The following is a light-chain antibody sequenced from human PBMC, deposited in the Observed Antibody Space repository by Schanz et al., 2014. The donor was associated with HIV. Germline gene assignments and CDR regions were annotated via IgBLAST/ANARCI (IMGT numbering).Light chain of an antibody. V-gene: IGKV3-20*01. CDR1: QSIDSSY. J-gene: IGKJ1*01. CDR2: GAS. Sequence: EIVLTQSPGTLSLSPGERATLSCRASQSIDSSYLAWYQQKPGQAPRLLISGASTRATGIPDRFSGGESGTDFTLTISRVEPEDYAVYYCQQYGSSPWTFGQGTRVDVK. CDR3: QQYGSSPWT.